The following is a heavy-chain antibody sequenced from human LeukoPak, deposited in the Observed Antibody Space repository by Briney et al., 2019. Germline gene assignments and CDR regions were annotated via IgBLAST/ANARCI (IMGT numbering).Heavy chain of an antibody. CDR3: ATGGIYSLLDY. CDR1: GHTLTDLS. D-gene: IGHD1-26*01. J-gene: IGHJ4*02. V-gene: IGHV1-24*01. CDR2: LDPEDGET. Sequence: GASVKVSCKVSGHTLTDLSTHWVRQTPGGGLEWMGGLDPEDGETTYAQKFQGRVTMTEDTSTDTAYMELSSLRSEDTAVYYCATGGIYSLLDYWGQGTLVTVSS.